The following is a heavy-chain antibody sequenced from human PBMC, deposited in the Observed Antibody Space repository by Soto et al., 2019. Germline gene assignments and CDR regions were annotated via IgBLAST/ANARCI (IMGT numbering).Heavy chain of an antibody. CDR1: GFTFSSYS. CDR2: ISSSSSTI. CDR3: ARDQTGVEPNWNYPLLWYYYGMDV. J-gene: IGHJ6*02. V-gene: IGHV3-48*02. D-gene: IGHD1-7*01. Sequence: EVQLVESGGGLVQPGGSLRLSCAASGFTFSSYSMNWVRQAPGKGLEWVSYISSSSSTIYYADSVKGRFTISRDNAKNSLYLQMNSLRDEDTAVYYCARDQTGVEPNWNYPLLWYYYGMDVWGQGTTVTVSS.